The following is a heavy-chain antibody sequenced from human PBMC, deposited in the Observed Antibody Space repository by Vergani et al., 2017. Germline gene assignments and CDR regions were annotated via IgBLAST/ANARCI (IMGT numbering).Heavy chain of an antibody. Sequence: EVHLLESGGGQVEAGGSLRLSCVASGFTFSNSAMSWVRQTSGKGLEWVSAISGHGDRTYYADSVKGRFTISRDNSKNTVYLQMNSLKAEDRATYYCAREERSNTPPIVGDWGQGSLGTV. V-gene: IGHV3-23*01. J-gene: IGHJ4*02. CDR3: AREERSNTPPIVGD. CDR1: GFTFSNSA. CDR2: ISGHGDRT. D-gene: IGHD2-15*01.